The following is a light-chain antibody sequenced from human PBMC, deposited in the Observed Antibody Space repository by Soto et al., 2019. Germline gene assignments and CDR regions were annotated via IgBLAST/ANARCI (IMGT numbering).Light chain of an antibody. V-gene: IGLV2-14*01. CDR2: DVS. CDR1: SSDVGGYNY. J-gene: IGLJ3*02. CDR3: SSYRSSSTHWV. Sequence: SVLTQPASVSGSPGQSITISCTGTSSDVGGYNYVSWYQQHPGKAPKLMIYDVSNRPSGVFNRFSGSKSGNTASLTIFGLQADDEAVYYCSSYRSSSTHWVFGGGTKVTVL.